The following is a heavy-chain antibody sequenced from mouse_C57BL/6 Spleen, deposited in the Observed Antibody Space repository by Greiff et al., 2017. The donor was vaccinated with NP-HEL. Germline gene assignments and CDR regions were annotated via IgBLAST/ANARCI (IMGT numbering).Heavy chain of an antibody. CDR1: GYTFTSYW. V-gene: IGHV1-69*01. D-gene: IGHD1-1*01. CDR2: IDPSDSST. Sequence: QVQLQQPGAELVMPGASVKLSCKASGYTFTSYWMPWVQQRPGQGLEWIGEIDPSDSSTNYNQKFKGKSTLTVDKSSSTAYMQLSSLTSEDSAVYYCARYYYGSSLYFDVWGTGTTVTVSS. J-gene: IGHJ1*03. CDR3: ARYYYGSSLYFDV.